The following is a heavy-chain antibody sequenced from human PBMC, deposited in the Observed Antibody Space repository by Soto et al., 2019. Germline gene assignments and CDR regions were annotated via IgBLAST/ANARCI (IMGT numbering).Heavy chain of an antibody. CDR3: ARDQGGL. Sequence: PGGSLRLSCEASGFTFSRVSMNWVRQVPGKGLEWVASISSASSETWYSDSVKGRFIISRDNAQNSLFLQMNTLRPDDSAVYYCARDQGGLWGQGTMVTVSS. D-gene: IGHD3-16*01. V-gene: IGHV3-21*01. CDR1: GFTFSRVS. CDR2: ISSASSET. J-gene: IGHJ3*01.